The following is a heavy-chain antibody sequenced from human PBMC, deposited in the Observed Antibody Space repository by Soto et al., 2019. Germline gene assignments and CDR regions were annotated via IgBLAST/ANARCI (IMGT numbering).Heavy chain of an antibody. CDR1: GFTFSSYG. CDR2: ISYDGSNK. D-gene: IGHD6-6*01. CDR3: AKGAPHSSSSLFPLGY. J-gene: IGHJ4*02. V-gene: IGHV3-30*18. Sequence: QVQLVESGGGVVQPGRSLRLSCAASGFTFSSYGMHWVRQAPGKGLEWVAVISYDGSNKYYADSVKGRFTISRDNSKNTRYLQMNSLRAEDTAVYYCAKGAPHSSSSLFPLGYWGQGTLVTVSS.